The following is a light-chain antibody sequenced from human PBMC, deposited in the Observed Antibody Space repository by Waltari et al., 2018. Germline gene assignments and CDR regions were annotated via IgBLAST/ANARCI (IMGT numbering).Light chain of an antibody. J-gene: IGKJ1*01. CDR1: QSVTSA. Sequence: EIVLTQSQGTLSLSPGESAPLSCRTSQSVTSALALYQQKPGQAPRLLIYGASNRATGIPDRFSGSGSGTDFSLTISSLEPEDFAVYYCQHYLRLPVTFGQGTKVEVK. CDR3: QHYLRLPVT. CDR2: GAS. V-gene: IGKV3-20*01.